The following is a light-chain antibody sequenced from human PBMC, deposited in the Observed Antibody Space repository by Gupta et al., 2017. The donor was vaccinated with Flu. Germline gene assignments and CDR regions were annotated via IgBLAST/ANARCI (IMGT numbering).Light chain of an antibody. CDR1: SSDIGSYDY. J-gene: IGLJ2*01. V-gene: IGLV2-14*01. CDR3: SSYASPNTVVV. Sequence: QSALTQPASVSGSPGQSIAISCTGTSSDIGSYDYVSWYQQHPGKAPKLILFEVSRRPGGISDRFSCSKAGDTASLTTSGLLAEDEAFYYCSSYASPNTVVVFGGGTKLTVL. CDR2: EVS.